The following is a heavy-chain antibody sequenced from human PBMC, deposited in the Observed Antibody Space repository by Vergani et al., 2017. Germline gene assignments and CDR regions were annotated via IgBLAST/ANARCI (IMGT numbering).Heavy chain of an antibody. V-gene: IGHV1-24*01. J-gene: IGHJ4*02. D-gene: IGHD2-2*02. CDR2: FDPEDGET. Sequence: QVQLVQSGAEVKKPGASVKVSCKVSGYTLTELSMHWVRQAPGKGLEWMGGFDPEDGETIYAQKFQGRVTMTEDQSTDTAYMELSSLRSEDTAVYYCATVPLLKEELLYSDGYFDYWGQGTLVTVSS. CDR1: GYTLTELS. CDR3: ATVPLLKEELLYSDGYFDY.